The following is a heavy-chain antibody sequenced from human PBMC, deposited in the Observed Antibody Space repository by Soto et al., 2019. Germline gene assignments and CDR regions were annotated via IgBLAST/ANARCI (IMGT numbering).Heavy chain of an antibody. Sequence: EVQLVESGGGLVKPGGSLRLSCAASGFTFTSYSMNWVRQAPGKGLEWVSSISSSSDYIFYAGSVKGRFTISRDNAKNSLYLQMNRLIAEDTAVHYFERSVPAAPFDIWGQGKMVIVSS. D-gene: IGHD2-2*01. V-gene: IGHV3-21*01. CDR3: ERSVPAAPFDI. CDR2: ISSSSDYI. CDR1: GFTFTSYS. J-gene: IGHJ3*02.